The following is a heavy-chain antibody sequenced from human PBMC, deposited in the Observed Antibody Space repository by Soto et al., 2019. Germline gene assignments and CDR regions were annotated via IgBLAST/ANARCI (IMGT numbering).Heavy chain of an antibody. Sequence: PSETLSLTCTVSGCSIGSYYWSWIRQPPGKGLEWIGYTYYSGITNSNPSLKSRVTISVNTSKNHFSLDLSSVTAADSAVYYCARGGGSGWTYYFDYWGQGMQVTVSS. CDR2: TYYSGIT. D-gene: IGHD6-19*01. CDR1: GCSIGSYY. J-gene: IGHJ4*02. CDR3: ARGGGSGWTYYFDY. V-gene: IGHV4-59*01.